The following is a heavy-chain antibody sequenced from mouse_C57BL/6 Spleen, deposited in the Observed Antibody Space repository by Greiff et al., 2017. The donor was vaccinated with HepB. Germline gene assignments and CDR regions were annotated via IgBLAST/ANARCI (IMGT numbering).Heavy chain of an antibody. Sequence: VQLQQSGPELVKPGASVKISCKASGYTFTDYYMNWVKQSHGKSLEWIGDINPNNGGTSYNQKFKGKATLTVDKSSSTAYMELRSLTSEDSAVYYCARYGSRAYYFDYWGQGTTLTVSS. V-gene: IGHV1-26*01. CDR3: ARYGSRAYYFDY. J-gene: IGHJ2*01. CDR2: INPNNGGT. D-gene: IGHD1-1*01. CDR1: GYTFTDYY.